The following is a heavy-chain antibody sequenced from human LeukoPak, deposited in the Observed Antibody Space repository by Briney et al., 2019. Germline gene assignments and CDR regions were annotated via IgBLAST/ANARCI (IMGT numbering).Heavy chain of an antibody. Sequence: ASVKVSCKASGYTFTNYPMIWVRQAPGQGPECMGWINTNTGTPTYAQGLTGRFVFSLDTSVSTAYVQITSLQAEDTAMSYCARGGYSRGQGSPFDYWGQGTLVTVSS. CDR3: ARGGYSRGQGSPFDY. V-gene: IGHV7-4-1*02. CDR1: GYTFTNYP. J-gene: IGHJ4*02. D-gene: IGHD6-19*01. CDR2: INTNTGTP.